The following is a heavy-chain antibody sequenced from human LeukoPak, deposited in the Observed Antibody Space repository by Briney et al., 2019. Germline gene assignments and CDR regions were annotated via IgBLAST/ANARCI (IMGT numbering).Heavy chain of an antibody. CDR1: GYTFTSYG. D-gene: IGHD6-6*01. CDR3: ARGSIAARFDGFDYYYYGMDV. Sequence: ASGKVSCKASGYTFTSYGISWGRQAPGQGLEWMGWISAYNGNTNYAQKLQARVTMTTDTSTSTAYMELRSLRSDDTAVYYCARGSIAARFDGFDYYYYGMDVWGQGTTVTVSS. CDR2: ISAYNGNT. V-gene: IGHV1-18*01. J-gene: IGHJ6*02.